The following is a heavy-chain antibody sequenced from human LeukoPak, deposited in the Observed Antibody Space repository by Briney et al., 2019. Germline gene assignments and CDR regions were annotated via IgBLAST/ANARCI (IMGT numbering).Heavy chain of an antibody. Sequence: GGSLRLSCAASGFTFSSYAMHWVRQAPGKGLEWVAVISYDGSNKYYADSVKGRFTISRDNSKNTLYLQMNRLRAEDTAVYYCAKDGPAWWEQWLVRSHTRYYYYGMDVWGQGTTVTVSS. D-gene: IGHD6-19*01. CDR2: ISYDGSNK. V-gene: IGHV3-30*04. J-gene: IGHJ6*02. CDR1: GFTFSSYA. CDR3: AKDGPAWWEQWLVRSHTRYYYYGMDV.